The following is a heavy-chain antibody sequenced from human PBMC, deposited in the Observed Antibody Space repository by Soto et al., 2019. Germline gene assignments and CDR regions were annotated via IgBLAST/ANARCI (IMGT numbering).Heavy chain of an antibody. CDR2: ISAYNGNT. D-gene: IGHD2-15*01. CDR1: GYTFTSYG. J-gene: IGHJ6*02. Sequence: QVQLVQSGAEVKKPGASVKVSCKASGYTFTSYGISWVRQAPGQGLEWMGWISAYNGNTNYAQKLQGRVTMTKXXSXSXDYMELRSLRSDDTAVYYCARGGNPPDDYYYYGMDVWGQGTTVTVSS. V-gene: IGHV1-18*01. CDR3: ARGGNPPDDYYYYGMDV.